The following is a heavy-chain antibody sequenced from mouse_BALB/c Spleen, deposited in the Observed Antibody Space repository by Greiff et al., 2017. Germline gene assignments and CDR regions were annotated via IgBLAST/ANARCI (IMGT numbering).Heavy chain of an antibody. CDR2: IDPANGNT. J-gene: IGHJ3*01. D-gene: IGHD1-1*01. Sequence: EVKLQQSGAELVKPGASVKLSCTASGFNIKDTYMHWVKQRPEQGLEWIGRIDPANGNTKYDPKFQGKATITADTSSNTAYLQLSSLTSEDTAVYYCARAYGSPWFAYWGQGTLVTVSA. V-gene: IGHV14-3*02. CDR3: ARAYGSPWFAY. CDR1: GFNIKDTY.